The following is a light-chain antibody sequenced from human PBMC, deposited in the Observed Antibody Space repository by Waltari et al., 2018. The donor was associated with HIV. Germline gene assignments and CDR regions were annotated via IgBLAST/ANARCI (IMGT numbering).Light chain of an antibody. J-gene: IGKJ5*01. CDR1: QSISTW. CDR3: QQYHSYSLT. V-gene: IGKV1-5*03. Sequence: DIQMTQSPSTLSASVGDRVTITCRSSQSISTWLAWYQQQPGRAPKLLIYKTSSLHSGVPSRFSGSGSVTEFSLTISSLQPDDFTTYYCQQYHSYSLTFGQGTRLEMK. CDR2: KTS.